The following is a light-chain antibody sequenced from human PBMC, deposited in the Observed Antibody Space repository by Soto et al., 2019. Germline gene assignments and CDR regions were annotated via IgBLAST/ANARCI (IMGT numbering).Light chain of an antibody. CDR2: GTS. CDR1: QSVSSNY. CDR3: QQYGNSPIT. J-gene: IGKJ5*01. Sequence: ETVLTQSPGTLSLSPGETATLSCRASQSVSSNYLVWYQQKPGQAPRLLIYGTSSRATGIPDRFSGSGSGTDFTLTISRLEPEDFAVYYCQQYGNSPITFGQGTRLEIK. V-gene: IGKV3-20*01.